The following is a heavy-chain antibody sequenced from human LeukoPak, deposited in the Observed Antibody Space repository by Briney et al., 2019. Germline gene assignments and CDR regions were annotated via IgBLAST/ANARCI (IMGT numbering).Heavy chain of an antibody. CDR1: GFIFSSYG. Sequence: GGSLRLSCAASGFIFSSYGMHWVRQAPGKGLEWVAFIRYDGRNKYYADSVKGRFTISRDNSKNTLYLEMNSLRADDTAVYYCAKDRPTVYSSSWLHFLDSWGQGTLVTVSS. D-gene: IGHD6-13*01. CDR3: AKDRPTVYSSSWLHFLDS. J-gene: IGHJ4*02. V-gene: IGHV3-30*02. CDR2: IRYDGRNK.